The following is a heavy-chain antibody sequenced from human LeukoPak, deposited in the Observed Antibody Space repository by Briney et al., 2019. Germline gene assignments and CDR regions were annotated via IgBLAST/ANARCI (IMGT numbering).Heavy chain of an antibody. Sequence: SETLSLTCTVSGGSISSSSYYWGWIRQPPGKGLEWIGNIYYSGSTYYNPPLKSRVTISVDTSKNQFSLKLSSVTAADTAVYYCATYDSLFDYWGQGILVTVSS. CDR3: ATYDSLFDY. V-gene: IGHV4-39*01. CDR1: GGSISSSSYY. D-gene: IGHD3-22*01. J-gene: IGHJ4*02. CDR2: IYYSGST.